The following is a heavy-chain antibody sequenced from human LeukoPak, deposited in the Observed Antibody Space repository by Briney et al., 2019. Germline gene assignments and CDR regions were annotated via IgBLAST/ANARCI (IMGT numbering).Heavy chain of an antibody. CDR2: INPNSGGT. J-gene: IGHJ6*03. D-gene: IGHD3-10*01. V-gene: IGHV1-2*02. CDR3: ARMNSYGSGSPPSYMDV. Sequence: ASVKVSCKASGYTFTGYYMHWVRQAPGQGLEWMGWINPNSGGTNYAQKFQGRVTMTRDTSISTAYMELSRLRSDDTAAYYCARMNSYGSGSPPSYMDVWGKGTTVTVSS. CDR1: GYTFTGYY.